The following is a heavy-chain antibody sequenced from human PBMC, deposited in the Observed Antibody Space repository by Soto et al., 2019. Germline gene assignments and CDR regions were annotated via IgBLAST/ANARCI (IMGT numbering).Heavy chain of an antibody. CDR2: ISYSGST. D-gene: IGHD3-16*01. Sequence: VQLQESGPGLVKPSQTLSVTCTVSGVSLSSGSYSWTWIRQHPGNGLEWIGYISYSGSTFYNPSLKRRVTMSVDTSKNQFSLRVNSGTAADRAVYDCARMMTIEDRGWYFDLWGSGSLVTVSS. J-gene: IGHJ2*01. V-gene: IGHV4-31*03. CDR1: GVSLSSGSYS. CDR3: ARMMTIEDRGWYFDL.